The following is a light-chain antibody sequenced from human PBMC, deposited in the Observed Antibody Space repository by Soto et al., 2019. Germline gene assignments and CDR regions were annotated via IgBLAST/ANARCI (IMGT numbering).Light chain of an antibody. Sequence: DIQMTQSPSSLSASVGDRVTIPCRESQGISTYLNWYQQKPGKAPKALIYAASSLQSGVPSRFSGSGSETDFTLTISSLQPEDFATYSCQQSNSITWTFGQGTRWIS. J-gene: IGKJ1*01. CDR1: QGISTY. CDR3: QQSNSITWT. V-gene: IGKV1-39*01. CDR2: AAS.